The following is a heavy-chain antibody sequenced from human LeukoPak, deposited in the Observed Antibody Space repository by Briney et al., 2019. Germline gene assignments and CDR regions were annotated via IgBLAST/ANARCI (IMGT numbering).Heavy chain of an antibody. Sequence: ASVKVSCKASGYTFGGYYIHWVRQAPGQGLEWMGWINPKTGGAKYAQIFQGRVTMTRDASISTAFMDLSSLRSDDTAAYYCGRDGANSGIGYWGQGTLVTVSS. D-gene: IGHD4-23*01. CDR2: INPKTGGA. J-gene: IGHJ4*02. CDR1: GYTFGGYY. V-gene: IGHV1-2*02. CDR3: GRDGANSGIGY.